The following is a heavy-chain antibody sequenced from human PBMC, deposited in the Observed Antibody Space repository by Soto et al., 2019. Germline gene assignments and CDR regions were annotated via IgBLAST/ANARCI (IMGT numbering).Heavy chain of an antibody. D-gene: IGHD4-17*01. Sequence: QVQLVQSGAEVEKPGSSVKVSCKASGGTFSSYAISWVRQAPGQGLEWMGGIIPIFGTANYAQKFQGRVTITADESTSTAYMELSSLRSEDTAVYYCARDVDYGDYDLGWFDPWGQGTLVTVSS. CDR2: IIPIFGTA. J-gene: IGHJ5*02. CDR3: ARDVDYGDYDLGWFDP. CDR1: GGTFSSYA. V-gene: IGHV1-69*01.